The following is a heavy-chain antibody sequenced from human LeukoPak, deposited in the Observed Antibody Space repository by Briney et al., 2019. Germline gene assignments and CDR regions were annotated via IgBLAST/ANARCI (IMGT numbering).Heavy chain of an antibody. J-gene: IGHJ4*02. CDR1: GFTFSNYA. D-gene: IGHD6-13*01. Sequence: PGGSLRLSCEASGFTFSNYAMSWVRQAPGKGLEWVSGINGRGGRTYYADSVKGRFTISRDNAKNSLYLQMNSLRAEDTAVYYCARDSSGSSWYGSYFDYWGQGTLVTVSS. CDR3: ARDSSGSSWYGSYFDY. CDR2: INGRGGRT. V-gene: IGHV3-23*01.